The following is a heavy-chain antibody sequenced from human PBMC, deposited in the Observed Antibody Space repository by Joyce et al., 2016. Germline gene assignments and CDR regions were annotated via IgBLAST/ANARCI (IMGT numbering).Heavy chain of an antibody. CDR1: GYTFTGYY. D-gene: IGHD6-19*01. CDR3: ARWPSGGPSDY. J-gene: IGHJ4*02. V-gene: IGHV1-2*02. CDR2: INPNSGGT. Sequence: QVQLVQSGAEVKKPGASVKVSCKASGYTFTGYYIHWVRQAPGQGLDWMGWINPNSGGTDHAQKFQGRVTMTRDTSISTVYMELSRLRSDDTAVYYCARWPSGGPSDYWGQGTLVTVSS.